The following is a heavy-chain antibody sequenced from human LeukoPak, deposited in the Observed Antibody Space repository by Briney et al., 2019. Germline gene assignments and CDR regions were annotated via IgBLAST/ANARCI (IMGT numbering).Heavy chain of an antibody. D-gene: IGHD3/OR15-3a*01. V-gene: IGHV4-30-2*01. CDR3: AREGYGLAPY. Sequence: LEWIGYIYHSGSTYYIPSLKSRVTISVDRSKNQFSLKLSSVTAADTAVYYCAREGYGLAPYWGQGTLVTVSS. J-gene: IGHJ4*02. CDR2: IYHSGST.